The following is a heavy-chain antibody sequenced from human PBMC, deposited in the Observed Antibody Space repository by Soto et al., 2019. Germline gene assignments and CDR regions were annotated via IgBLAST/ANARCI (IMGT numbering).Heavy chain of an antibody. CDR1: GGSISSSNW. CDR3: ARILTSSSYNFDY. V-gene: IGHV4-4*02. D-gene: IGHD6-6*01. J-gene: IGHJ4*02. CDR2: IYHSGST. Sequence: SETLSLTCAVSGGSISSSNWWSWVRQPPGKGLEWIGEIYHSGSTNYNPSLKSRVTISVDKSKNQFSLKLSSVTAADTAVYYCARILTSSSYNFDYWGQGTLVTVSS.